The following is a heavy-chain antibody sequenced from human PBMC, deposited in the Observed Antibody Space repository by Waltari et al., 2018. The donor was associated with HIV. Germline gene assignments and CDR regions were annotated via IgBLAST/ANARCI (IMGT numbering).Heavy chain of an antibody. Sequence: EVQLVESGGGSVQPGGSLRLSCAASGFTFSNYWMHWIRQAPGKGLVWVSRINSDGSSTSYADSVKGRFTISRDNAKNTVYLQMNSLRAEDTAVYYCARGGSKPLDYWGQGTLVTVSS. CDR2: INSDGSST. CDR1: GFTFSNYW. CDR3: ARGGSKPLDY. J-gene: IGHJ4*02. D-gene: IGHD4-4*01. V-gene: IGHV3-74*01.